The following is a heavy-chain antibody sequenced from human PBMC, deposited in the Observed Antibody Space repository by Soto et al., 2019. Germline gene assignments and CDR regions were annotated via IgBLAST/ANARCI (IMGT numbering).Heavy chain of an antibody. J-gene: IGHJ2*01. Sequence: KGLEWVAVICYDGSNKYYADSVKGRFTISRDNSKNTLYLQMNSLRAEDTFFFSSRRRHTRCSLGLGIPAEPSSDL. CDR2: ICYDGSNK. V-gene: IGHV3-33*01. CDR3: RRRHTRCSLGLGIPAEPSSDL. D-gene: IGHD3-10*02.